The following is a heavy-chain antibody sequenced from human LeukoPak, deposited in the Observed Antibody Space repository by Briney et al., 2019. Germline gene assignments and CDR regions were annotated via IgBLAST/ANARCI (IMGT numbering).Heavy chain of an antibody. J-gene: IGHJ1*01. D-gene: IGHD6-19*01. CDR1: GGSIRSHY. Sequence: PSETLSLTCTVSGGSIRSHYWSWIRQPPGKGLEWIGYIYYSGSANYNPSLKSRVTISVDTSKNQFSLKLSSVTAADTAVYYCARGVTGGWYGDFQHWGQGTLVTVSS. V-gene: IGHV4-59*11. CDR3: ARGVTGGWYGDFQH. CDR2: IYYSGSA.